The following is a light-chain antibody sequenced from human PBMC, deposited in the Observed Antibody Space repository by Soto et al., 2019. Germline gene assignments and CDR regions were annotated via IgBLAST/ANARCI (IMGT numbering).Light chain of an antibody. CDR3: CSYAGSYTGV. J-gene: IGLJ1*01. V-gene: IGLV2-11*01. CDR1: SSDVGAYNY. Sequence: QSALTQPRSVSGSPGQSVTISCTGTSSDVGAYNYVSWYQHHPGKAPKFMIYDVSKRPSGVPDRVSGSKSGNTASLTISGLEAEDEADYYCCSYAGSYTGVFGTGTKLTVL. CDR2: DVS.